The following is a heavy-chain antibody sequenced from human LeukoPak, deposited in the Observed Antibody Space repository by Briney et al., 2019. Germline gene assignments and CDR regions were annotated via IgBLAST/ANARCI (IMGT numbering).Heavy chain of an antibody. V-gene: IGHV3-21*05. CDR2: INSGSSDK. CDR3: ARDTYEPGLIDF. CDR1: GFTFSLYA. D-gene: IGHD3-3*01. Sequence: GGSLRLSCAASGFTFSLYAMNWVRQAPGKGLEWVSYINSGSSDKHYTESVRGRFTISRDNAKKTLYLQMNSLRAEDTAVYFCARDTYEPGLIDFWGQGTLVTVSS. J-gene: IGHJ4*02.